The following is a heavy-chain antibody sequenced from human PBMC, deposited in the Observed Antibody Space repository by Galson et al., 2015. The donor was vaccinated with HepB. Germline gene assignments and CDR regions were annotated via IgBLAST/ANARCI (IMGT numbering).Heavy chain of an antibody. CDR1: GYTFTSYD. D-gene: IGHD3-3*01. J-gene: IGHJ6*03. Sequence: SVKVSCKASGYTFTSYDINWVRQATGQGLEWMGWMNPNSGNTGYAQKFQGRVTMTRNASISTAYMELSSLRSEDTAVYYCARAVHKITIFGVVTPYYYYYMDVWGKGTTVTVSS. V-gene: IGHV1-8*01. CDR2: MNPNSGNT. CDR3: ARAVHKITIFGVVTPYYYYYMDV.